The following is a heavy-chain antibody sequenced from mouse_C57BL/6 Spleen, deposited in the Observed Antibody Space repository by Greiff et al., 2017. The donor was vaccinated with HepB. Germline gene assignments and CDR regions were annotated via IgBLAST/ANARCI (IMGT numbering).Heavy chain of an antibody. CDR1: GYTFTSYG. CDR3: ARSGGNYYGSRAFDY. J-gene: IGHJ2*01. D-gene: IGHD1-1*01. CDR2: IYPRSGNT. Sequence: QVQLKESGAELARPGASVKLSCKASGYTFTSYGISWVKQRTGQGLEWIGEIYPRSGNTYYNEKFKGKATLTADKSSSTAYMELRSLTSEDSAVYFCARSGGNYYGSRAFDYWGQGTTLTVSS. V-gene: IGHV1-81*01.